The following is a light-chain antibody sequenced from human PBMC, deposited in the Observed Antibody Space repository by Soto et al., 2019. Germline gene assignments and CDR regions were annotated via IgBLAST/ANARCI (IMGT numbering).Light chain of an antibody. Sequence: EVVLTQSPATLSLSPGERAILSCRGSHNVEKYLVWYQQKPGQAPRLLIYDTSNRATGIPARFSGSGSETDFTLTISSLEPEDFAVYYCQQRKYWPPLTFGGGTKVELK. CDR2: DTS. CDR1: HNVEKY. J-gene: IGKJ4*01. CDR3: QQRKYWPPLT. V-gene: IGKV3-11*01.